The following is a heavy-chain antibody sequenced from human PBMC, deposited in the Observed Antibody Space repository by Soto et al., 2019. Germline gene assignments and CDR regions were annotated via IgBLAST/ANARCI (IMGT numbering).Heavy chain of an antibody. Sequence: GGSLRLSCAASGFTFSSYAMSWVRQAPGKGLEWVSAISGSGGSTYYADSVKGRFTISSDNSKNTLYLQMNSLRAEDTAVYYCAKDAVRGFDYPINWFDPWGQGTLVTVSS. V-gene: IGHV3-23*01. J-gene: IGHJ5*02. CDR1: GFTFSSYA. CDR2: ISGSGGST. D-gene: IGHD3-10*01. CDR3: AKDAVRGFDYPINWFDP.